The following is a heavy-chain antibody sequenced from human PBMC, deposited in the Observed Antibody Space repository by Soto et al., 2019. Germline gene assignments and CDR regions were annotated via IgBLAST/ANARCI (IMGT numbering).Heavy chain of an antibody. J-gene: IGHJ5*02. Sequence: PSETLALSCAVYGGCLSGHYWSWVRQPPGKGLEWIGEINHSGGTSYNPSLKSRVTISVDKSKNQFSLKLNSVTAADTEVYYCARVRQGCSSTSCYFDPWGQGTLGT. V-gene: IGHV4-34*01. CDR1: GGCLSGHY. D-gene: IGHD2-2*01. CDR3: ARVRQGCSSTSCYFDP. CDR2: INHSGGT.